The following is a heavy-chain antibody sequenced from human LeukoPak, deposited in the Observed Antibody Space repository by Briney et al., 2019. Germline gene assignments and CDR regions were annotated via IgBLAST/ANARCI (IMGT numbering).Heavy chain of an antibody. J-gene: IGHJ3*02. CDR1: GFTLTNHA. CDR2: EGSAGGT. D-gene: IGHD1-26*01. CDR3: ASRTWIGAGYYAFDI. V-gene: IGHV3-23*01. Sequence: HPGGSLRLSCTASGFTLTNHAVSWVRQAPGKGLEWVSAEGSAGGTYYADSVKGRFTISRDNSQNTLSLQLNSLRVGDTAVYYCASRTWIGAGYYAFDIWGQGTMVTVSS.